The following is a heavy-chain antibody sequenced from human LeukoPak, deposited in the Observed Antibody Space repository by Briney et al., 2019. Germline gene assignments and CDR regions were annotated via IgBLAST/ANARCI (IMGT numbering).Heavy chain of an antibody. D-gene: IGHD2-21*02. CDR2: IWYDGSNK. Sequence: GGSLGLSCAASGFTFSSYSMHWVRQAPGKGLEWVSVIWYDGSNKYYADSVKGRFTVSRDNSKNTLYLQMNSLRAEDTAVYYCARIQLAYCGGDCTDAFDIWGRGTMVTVSS. CDR3: ARIQLAYCGGDCTDAFDI. J-gene: IGHJ3*02. CDR1: GFTFSSYS. V-gene: IGHV3-33*08.